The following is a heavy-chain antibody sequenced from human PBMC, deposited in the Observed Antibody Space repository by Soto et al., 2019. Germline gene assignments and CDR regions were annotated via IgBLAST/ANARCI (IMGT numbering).Heavy chain of an antibody. Sequence: ASVKVSCKASGYTFTSYGISWVRQAPGKGLEWMGWISAYNGNTNYAQKLQGRVTMTTDTSTSTAYMELRSLRSDDTAVYYCARGPTYYDFWSGYPPPRTYGMDVWGQGTTVTVSS. D-gene: IGHD3-3*01. V-gene: IGHV1-18*01. CDR2: ISAYNGNT. CDR1: GYTFTSYG. J-gene: IGHJ6*02. CDR3: ARGPTYYDFWSGYPPPRTYGMDV.